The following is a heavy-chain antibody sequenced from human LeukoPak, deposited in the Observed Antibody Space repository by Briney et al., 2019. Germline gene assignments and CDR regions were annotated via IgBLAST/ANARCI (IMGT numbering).Heavy chain of an antibody. CDR1: GFTFSSYS. CDR2: ISSSSSYI. CDR3: ARDIYSSGTDAFDI. V-gene: IGHV3-21*01. D-gene: IGHD6-19*01. J-gene: IGHJ3*02. Sequence: GRSLRLSCAASGFTFSSYSMNWVRQAPGKGLEWVSSISSSSSYIYYADSVKGRFTISRDNAKNSLYLQMNSLRAEDTAVYYCARDIYSSGTDAFDIWGQGTMVTVSS.